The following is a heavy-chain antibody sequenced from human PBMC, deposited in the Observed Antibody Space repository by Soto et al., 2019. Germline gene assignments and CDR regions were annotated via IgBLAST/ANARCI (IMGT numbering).Heavy chain of an antibody. CDR1: GDTVNRSSNY. CDR3: ARHYAVVLYHFDY. Sequence: PSDTLTLTFTVSGDTVNRSSNYRGSICQPPGKVLDLIGSIFYIGSTYYTPSLKIRVTTSLDTSKNQFSLKLSSVTAADTAVYYCARHYAVVLYHFDYWGLGTLVTVS. J-gene: IGHJ4*02. CDR2: IFYIGST. V-gene: IGHV4-39*01. D-gene: IGHD2-15*01.